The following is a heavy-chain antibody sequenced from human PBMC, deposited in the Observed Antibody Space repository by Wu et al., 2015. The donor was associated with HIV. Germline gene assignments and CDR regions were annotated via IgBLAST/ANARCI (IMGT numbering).Heavy chain of an antibody. D-gene: IGHD2-2*02. CDR1: GGTFSSYV. J-gene: IGHJ6*03. CDR2: INPSGGST. V-gene: IGHV1-46*01. Sequence: QVQLVQSGAEVKKPGSSVKVSCKASGGTFSSYVISWVRQAPGQGLEWMGMINPSGGSTSYAQKFKGRVTMTRDTSTSTVYLEVRSLRSEDTAVYYCVTLDCSSPNCYNPYYYYMDVWGKGTTVTVSS. CDR3: VTLDCSSPNCYNPYYYYMDV.